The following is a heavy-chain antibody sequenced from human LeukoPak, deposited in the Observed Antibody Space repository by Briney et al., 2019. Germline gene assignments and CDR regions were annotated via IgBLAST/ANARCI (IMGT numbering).Heavy chain of an antibody. V-gene: IGHV3-15*01. J-gene: IGHJ4*02. Sequence: GGSLRLSCAASGFTFSSYAMSWVRQAPGKGLEWVGRIKSKTDGGTTDYAAPVKGRFTISRDDSKNTLYLQMNSLKTEDTAVYYCTTIGSGYEFDYWGQGTLVTVSS. CDR1: GFTFSSYA. CDR2: IKSKTDGGTT. D-gene: IGHD3-10*01. CDR3: TTIGSGYEFDY.